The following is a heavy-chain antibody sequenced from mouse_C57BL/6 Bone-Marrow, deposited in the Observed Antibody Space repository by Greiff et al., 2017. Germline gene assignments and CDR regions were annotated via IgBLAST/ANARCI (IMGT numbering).Heavy chain of an antibody. CDR1: GYSITSGYY. CDR3: ARGVVGWYFDV. CDR2: ISYDGSN. V-gene: IGHV3-6*01. D-gene: IGHD1-1*01. Sequence: EVQLQESGPGLVKPSQSLSLTCSVTGYSITSGYYWNWIRQFPGNKLEWMGYISYDGSNNYNPSLTNRISITRDTSKNQFFLKLNSVTTEDTATYYCARGVVGWYFDVWGTGTTVTVSS. J-gene: IGHJ1*03.